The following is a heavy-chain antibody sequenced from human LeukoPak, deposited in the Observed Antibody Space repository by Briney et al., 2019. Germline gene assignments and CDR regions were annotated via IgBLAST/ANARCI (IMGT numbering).Heavy chain of an antibody. CDR2: ISWNSGSI. Sequence: PGGSLRLSCAASGFTFDDYAMHWVRQAPGKGLEWVSGISWNSGSIGYADSVKGRFTISRDNAKNSLYLQMNSLRAEDTALYYCAKDEYYDILTGYYPRFGYWGQGTLVTVSS. D-gene: IGHD3-9*01. CDR3: AKDEYYDILTGYYPRFGY. V-gene: IGHV3-9*01. CDR1: GFTFDDYA. J-gene: IGHJ4*02.